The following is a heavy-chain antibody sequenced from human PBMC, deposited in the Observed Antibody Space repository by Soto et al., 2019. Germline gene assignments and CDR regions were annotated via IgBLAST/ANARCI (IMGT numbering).Heavy chain of an antibody. CDR2: IIPIFGTA. CDR3: ARLPGYCSGGSCYSPGY. Sequence: QVQLVQSGAEVKKPGSSVKVSCKASGGTFSGYAISWVRQAPGQGLEWMGGIIPIFGTANYAQKFQGRVTITADESTSTAYMELSSLRSEDTAVYYCARLPGYCSGGSCYSPGYWGQGTLVTVSS. V-gene: IGHV1-69*01. D-gene: IGHD2-15*01. CDR1: GGTFSGYA. J-gene: IGHJ4*02.